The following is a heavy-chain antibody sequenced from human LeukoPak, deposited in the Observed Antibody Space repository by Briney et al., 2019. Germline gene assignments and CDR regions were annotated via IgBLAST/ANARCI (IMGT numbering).Heavy chain of an antibody. J-gene: IGHJ4*02. CDR2: IRGEAYGGTP. V-gene: IGHV3-49*04. CDR3: TRDQTPYY. CDR1: GFTFGDYA. Sequence: SLRLSCTASGFTFGDYAMTWVRQAPGQGLEWVGCIRGEAYGGTPEYAASVKGRSTISRDDSKSIAYLQMNSLKTEDTAVYYCTRDQTPYYWSQGSLVTVS.